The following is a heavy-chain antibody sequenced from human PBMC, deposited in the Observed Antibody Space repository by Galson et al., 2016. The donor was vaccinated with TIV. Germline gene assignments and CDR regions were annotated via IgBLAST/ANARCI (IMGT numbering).Heavy chain of an antibody. D-gene: IGHD5-18*01. CDR2: IIPLFRTA. Sequence: SVKVSCKASGGTFSSYVINWVRQAPGQGPEWMGGIIPLFRTANYAQKLQGRVTITADESTSTAHMELNSLTSEDTAVYYCAKDRNTAFDRYYYYYGMDVWGQGTTVTVSS. CDR1: GGTFSSYV. V-gene: IGHV1-69*13. J-gene: IGHJ6*02. CDR3: AKDRNTAFDRYYYYYGMDV.